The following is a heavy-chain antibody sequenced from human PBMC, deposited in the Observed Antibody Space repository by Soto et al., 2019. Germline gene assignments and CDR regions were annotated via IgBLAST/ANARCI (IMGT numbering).Heavy chain of an antibody. D-gene: IGHD3-16*02. Sequence: EVQLLESGGDLVQPGGSLRLSCAASGFTFSSYAMSWVRQAPGKGLEWVSAISGSGGSTYYADSVKGRFTSSRDNSKNPLYQQMNSLRAEDTAVYYCAKDLSGGVIASAFDYWGQGTLVTVSS. CDR3: AKDLSGGVIASAFDY. J-gene: IGHJ4*02. V-gene: IGHV3-23*01. CDR1: GFTFSSYA. CDR2: ISGSGGST.